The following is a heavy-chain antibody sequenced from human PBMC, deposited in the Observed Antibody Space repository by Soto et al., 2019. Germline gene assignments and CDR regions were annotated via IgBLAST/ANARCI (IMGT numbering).Heavy chain of an antibody. CDR3: ATTKEYCTNGVCYTWFDP. CDR1: GGSISSYY. Sequence: SETLSLTCTVSGGSISSYYWSWIRQPAGKGLEWIGRIYTSGSTNYNPSLKSRVTMSVDTSKNQFSLKLSSVTAADTAVYYCATTKEYCTNGVCYTWFDPWGQETLVTVSS. D-gene: IGHD2-8*01. J-gene: IGHJ5*02. V-gene: IGHV4-4*07. CDR2: IYTSGST.